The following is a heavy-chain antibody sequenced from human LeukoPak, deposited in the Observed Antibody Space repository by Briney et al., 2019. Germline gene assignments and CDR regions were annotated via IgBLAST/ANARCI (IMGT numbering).Heavy chain of an antibody. D-gene: IGHD1-26*01. CDR1: GFTFSSYA. V-gene: IGHV3-23*01. CDR2: ISGSGGST. CDR3: AKVEGSGSYLAPFDY. J-gene: IGHJ4*02. Sequence: GGSLRLSCAASGFTFSSYAMSWVRQAPGKGLEWVSAISGSGGSTYYADSVKGRFTISRDNSKNALYLQMNSLRAEDTAVYYCAKVEGSGSYLAPFDYWGQGTLVTVSS.